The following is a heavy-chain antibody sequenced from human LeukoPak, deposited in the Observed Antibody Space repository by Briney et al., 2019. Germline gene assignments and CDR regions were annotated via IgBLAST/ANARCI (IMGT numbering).Heavy chain of an antibody. V-gene: IGHV1-46*01. CDR2: INASGGST. Sequence: ASVKVSCKASGYTFTSYYMHWVRQAPGQGLEWMGIINASGGSTSYAQKFQGRVTMTRDTSTSTVYMELSSLRSEDTAVYYCAREGSSGWTFDYWGQGTLVTVSS. CDR1: GYTFTSYY. CDR3: AREGSSGWTFDY. D-gene: IGHD6-19*01. J-gene: IGHJ4*02.